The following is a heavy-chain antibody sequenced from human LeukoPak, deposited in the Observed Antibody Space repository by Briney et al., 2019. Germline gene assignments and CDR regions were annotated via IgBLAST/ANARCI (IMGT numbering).Heavy chain of an antibody. D-gene: IGHD4-17*01. CDR3: ARENRPSREYGDYELAAFDI. V-gene: IGHV3-48*03. CDR1: GFTFSSYE. CDR2: ISSSGSTI. J-gene: IGHJ3*02. Sequence: GGSLRLSCAASGFTFSSYEMNWVRQAPGKGLEWVSYISSSGSTIYYADSVKGRFTISRDNAKNSLYLQMNSLRAVDTAVYYWARENRPSREYGDYELAAFDIWGQGKMVTVSS.